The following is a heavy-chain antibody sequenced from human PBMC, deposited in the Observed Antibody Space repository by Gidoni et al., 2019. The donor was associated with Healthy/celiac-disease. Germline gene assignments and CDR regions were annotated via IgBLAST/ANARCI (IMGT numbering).Heavy chain of an antibody. CDR2: IDPSDSYT. J-gene: IGHJ4*02. CDR3: ARQGVAGTGEDY. D-gene: IGHD6-19*01. CDR1: GCSFTSYC. V-gene: IGHV5-10-1*03. Sequence: EVQLVQSGAAVKTPGESLRISCKGSGCSFTSYCTSWVRQMPGKGLEWMGRIDPSDSYTNYSPSFQGHVTISADKSISTAYLQWSSLKASDTAMYYCARQGVAGTGEDYWGQGTLVTVSS.